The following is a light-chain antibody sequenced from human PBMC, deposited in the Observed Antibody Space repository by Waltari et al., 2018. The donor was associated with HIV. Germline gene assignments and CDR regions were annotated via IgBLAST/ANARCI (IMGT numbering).Light chain of an antibody. CDR3: NSYTTSSTLHVV. J-gene: IGLJ2*01. V-gene: IGLV2-14*01. CDR2: EVS. CDR1: SRDAGGYNY. Sequence: QSALTQPASVSGSPGQSITTSCTGTSRDAGGYNYVSWSQHHPGKAPKLMIYEVSNRPSGVSNRFSGSKSGNTASLTISGLQAEDEADYYCNSYTTSSTLHVVFGGGTKLTVL.